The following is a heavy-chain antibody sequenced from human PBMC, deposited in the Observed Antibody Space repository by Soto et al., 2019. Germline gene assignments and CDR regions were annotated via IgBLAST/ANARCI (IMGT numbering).Heavy chain of an antibody. CDR3: ARDLEPQYYFDS. Sequence: GGSLRLSCAASGFTFSSYGMHWVRQAPGKGLEWVADIWYGGSTKYYADSVKGRFTISRDNAKNTLFLHMNSLRAEDTAVYYCARDLEPQYYFDSWGQGTLVTVSS. CDR1: GFTFSSYG. J-gene: IGHJ4*02. V-gene: IGHV3-33*01. CDR2: IWYGGSTK.